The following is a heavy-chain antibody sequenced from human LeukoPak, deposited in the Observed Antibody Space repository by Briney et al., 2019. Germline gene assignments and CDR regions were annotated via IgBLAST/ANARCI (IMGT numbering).Heavy chain of an antibody. CDR3: ARDRNSYYDFWSGYYP. V-gene: IGHV3-48*03. D-gene: IGHD3-3*01. J-gene: IGHJ5*02. Sequence: GGSLRLSCAASGFTFSSYEMNWVRQAPGKGLEWVSRISSSGSTIHHADSVKGRFTVSRDNAKNSLYLQMNSLRAEDTAVYYCARDRNSYYDFWSGYYPWGQGTLVTVSS. CDR2: ISSSGSTI. CDR1: GFTFSSYE.